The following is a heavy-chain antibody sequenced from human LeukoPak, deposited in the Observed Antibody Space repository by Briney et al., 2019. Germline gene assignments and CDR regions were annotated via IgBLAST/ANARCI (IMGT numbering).Heavy chain of an antibody. CDR2: INPSGGST. Sequence: ASVKVSCKASGYTFTNYAMNWVRQAPGQGLEWMGIINPSGGSTSYAQKFQGRVTMTRDTSTSTVYMELSSLRSEDTAVYYCAREDIVLDYWGQGTLVTVSS. D-gene: IGHD2-8*01. J-gene: IGHJ4*02. V-gene: IGHV1-46*01. CDR3: AREDIVLDY. CDR1: GYTFTNYA.